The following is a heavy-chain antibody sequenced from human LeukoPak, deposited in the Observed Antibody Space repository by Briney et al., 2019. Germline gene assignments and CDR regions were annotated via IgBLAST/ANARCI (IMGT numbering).Heavy chain of an antibody. CDR3: ARDIVVVVAATYNWFDP. D-gene: IGHD2-15*01. CDR1: GGSISSYY. Sequence: PSETLSLTCTVSGGSISSYYWSWIRQPPGKGLEWIGYIYYSGSTNYNPSLKSRVTISVDTSKNQFSLKLSSVTAADTAVYYCARDIVVVVAATYNWFDPWGQGTLVTVSS. CDR2: IYYSGST. J-gene: IGHJ5*02. V-gene: IGHV4-59*12.